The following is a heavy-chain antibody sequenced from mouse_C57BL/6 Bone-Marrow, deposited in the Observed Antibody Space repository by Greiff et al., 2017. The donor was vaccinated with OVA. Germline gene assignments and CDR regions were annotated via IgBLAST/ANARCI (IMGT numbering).Heavy chain of an antibody. CDR1: GYTFTDYY. CDR3: ARGWEGDGLYAMDY. CDR2: IYPGSGNT. D-gene: IGHD2-3*01. Sequence: VQLQQSGAELVRPGASVKLSCKASGYTFTDYYINWVKQRPGQGLEWIARIYPGSGNTYYNEKFKGKATLTAEKSSSTAYMQLSSLTSEDSAVYFCARGWEGDGLYAMDYWGQGTSVTVSS. V-gene: IGHV1-76*01. J-gene: IGHJ4*01.